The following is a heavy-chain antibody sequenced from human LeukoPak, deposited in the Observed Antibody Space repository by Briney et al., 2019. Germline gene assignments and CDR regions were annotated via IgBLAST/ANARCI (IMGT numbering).Heavy chain of an antibody. D-gene: IGHD3-10*01. CDR1: GDSVSSNTGG. V-gene: IGHV6-1*01. Sequence: SQTLSLTCAISGDSVSSNTGGWNWIRQSPSRGLEWLGRTYYRSKWYNDYAVSVKSRITINPDTSKNQFSLQLNSVTPEDTAVYYCARGVLLWFGESSYFDYWGQGTLVTVSS. J-gene: IGHJ4*02. CDR3: ARGVLLWFGESSYFDY. CDR2: TYYRSKWYN.